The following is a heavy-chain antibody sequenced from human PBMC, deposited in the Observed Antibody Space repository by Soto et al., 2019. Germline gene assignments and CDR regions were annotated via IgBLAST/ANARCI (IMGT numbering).Heavy chain of an antibody. Sequence: SETLSLTCAVSGGSISSGGYSWSWIRQPPGKGLEWIGYIYHSGSTYYNPSLKSRVTISVDRSKNQFSLKLSSVTAADTAVYYCARDLGGEHKDAFDIWGQGTMVTVSS. V-gene: IGHV4-30-2*01. CDR2: IYHSGST. CDR3: ARDLGGEHKDAFDI. D-gene: IGHD4-17*01. J-gene: IGHJ3*02. CDR1: GGSISSGGYS.